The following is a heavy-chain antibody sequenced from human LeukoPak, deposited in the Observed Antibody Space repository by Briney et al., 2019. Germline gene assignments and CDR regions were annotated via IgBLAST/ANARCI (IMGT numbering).Heavy chain of an antibody. CDR1: GFTFSSYS. D-gene: IGHD1-26*01. Sequence: PGGSLRLSCAASGFTFSSYSMTWVRQAPGKGLEWVSSISSSSSYICYADSVKGRFTISRDNAKNSLYLQMNSLRAEDTAVYYCARDLPVGATSTLDYWGQGTLVTVSS. V-gene: IGHV3-21*01. CDR3: ARDLPVGATSTLDY. J-gene: IGHJ4*02. CDR2: ISSSSSYI.